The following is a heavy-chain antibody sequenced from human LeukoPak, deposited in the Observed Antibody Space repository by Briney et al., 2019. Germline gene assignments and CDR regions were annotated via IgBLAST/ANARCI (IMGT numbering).Heavy chain of an antibody. V-gene: IGHV3-15*01. CDR2: IKSKTDGGTT. CDR1: GFTFSSYD. D-gene: IGHD3-22*01. J-gene: IGHJ4*02. Sequence: GGSLRLSCAASGFTFSSYDMSWVRQAPGKGLEWVGRIKSKTDGGTTDYAAPVKGRFTISRDDSKNTLYLQMNSLKTEDTAVYYCTTDSVEYYYDSSGYGSFDYWGQGTLVTVSS. CDR3: TTDSVEYYYDSSGYGSFDY.